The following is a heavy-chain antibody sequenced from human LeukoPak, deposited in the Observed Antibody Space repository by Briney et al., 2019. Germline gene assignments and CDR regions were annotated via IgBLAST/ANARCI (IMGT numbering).Heavy chain of an antibody. Sequence: SETLSLTCTVSGGSISSYYWSWIRQPPGKGLEWIGYIYYSGSTNYNPSLKSRVTISVDTSKNQFSLKLSSVTAADTAVYYCARHIYGDSPFDYWGHGTLVTVSS. CDR3: ARHIYGDSPFDY. CDR1: GGSISSYY. V-gene: IGHV4-59*08. J-gene: IGHJ4*01. CDR2: IYYSGST. D-gene: IGHD4-17*01.